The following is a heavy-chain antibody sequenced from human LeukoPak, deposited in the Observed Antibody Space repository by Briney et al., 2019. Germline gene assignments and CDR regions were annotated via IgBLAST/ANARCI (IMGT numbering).Heavy chain of an antibody. CDR3: ATGYLITMVRGVIIQKWFDT. V-gene: IGHV1-24*01. CDR2: FDPEDGET. D-gene: IGHD3-10*01. CDR1: GYTLTELS. J-gene: IGHJ5*02. Sequence: ASVKVSCKVSGYTLTELSMHWVRQAPGKGLEWMGGFDPEDGETIYAQKFQGRVTMTEDTSTDTAYMELSSLRSEDTAVYYCATGYLITMVRGVIIQKWFDTWGQGTLVTVSS.